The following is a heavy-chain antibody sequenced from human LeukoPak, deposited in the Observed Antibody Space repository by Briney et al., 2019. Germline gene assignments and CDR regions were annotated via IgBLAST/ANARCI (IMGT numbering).Heavy chain of an antibody. CDR2: IYSGGGT. CDR1: GFTVSGNY. Sequence: GGSLRLSCAASGFTVSGNYMSWVRQAPGKRLEWVSVIYSGGGTYYADSVKGRFTISRDNSKNTLYLQMNSLRAEDTAVYYCARSPWSSSGYYPNWFDPWGQGTLVTVSS. J-gene: IGHJ5*02. V-gene: IGHV3-53*01. CDR3: ARSPWSSSGYYPNWFDP. D-gene: IGHD3-22*01.